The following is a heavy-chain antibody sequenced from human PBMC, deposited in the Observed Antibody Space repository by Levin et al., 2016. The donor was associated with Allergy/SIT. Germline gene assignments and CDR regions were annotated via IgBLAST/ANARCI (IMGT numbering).Heavy chain of an antibody. CDR1: GFTFSSYS. CDR3: ARDVELGYCSGGSCYPYYFDY. V-gene: IGHV3-48*02. J-gene: IGHJ4*02. D-gene: IGHD2-15*01. CDR2: ISSSSSTI. Sequence: GESLKISCAASGFTFSSYSMNWVRQAPGKGLEWVSYISSSSSTIYYADSVKGRFTISRDNAKNSLYLQMNSLRDEDTAVYYCARDVELGYCSGGSCYPYYFDYWGQGTLVTVSS.